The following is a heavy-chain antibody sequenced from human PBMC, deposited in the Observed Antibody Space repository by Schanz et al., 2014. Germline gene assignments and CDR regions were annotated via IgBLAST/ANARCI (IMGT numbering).Heavy chain of an antibody. CDR1: GFTFSDYY. V-gene: IGHV3-11*06. CDR3: AKSYDTSGYSGFDY. Sequence: QVQLVESGGTLVKPGGSLRLSCVVSGFTFSDYYMSWIRQAPGKGLEWVSRIDADGNSTSYADSVKGRFTISRDNSKNTLYLQMNSLRTEDTAVYFCAKSYDTSGYSGFDYWGQGTLVTVSS. CDR2: IDADGNST. J-gene: IGHJ4*02. D-gene: IGHD3-22*01.